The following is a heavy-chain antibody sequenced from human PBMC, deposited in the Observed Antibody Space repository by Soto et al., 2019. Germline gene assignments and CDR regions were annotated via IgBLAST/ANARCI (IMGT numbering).Heavy chain of an antibody. CDR2: ISSSSSYI. CDR1: GFTFSSYS. J-gene: IGHJ4*02. CDR3: ARDLNTYYDFWSGYYDC. Sequence: EVQLVESGGGLVKPGGSLRLSCAASGFTFSSYSMNWVRQAPGKGLEWVSSISSSSSYIYYADSVKGRFTISRDNAKNSLYLQMNSLRAEDTAVYYCARDLNTYYDFWSGYYDCWGQGTLVTVSS. V-gene: IGHV3-21*01. D-gene: IGHD3-3*01.